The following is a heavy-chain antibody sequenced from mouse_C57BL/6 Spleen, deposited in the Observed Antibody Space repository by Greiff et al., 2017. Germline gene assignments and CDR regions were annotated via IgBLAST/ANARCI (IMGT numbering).Heavy chain of an antibody. V-gene: IGHV1-82*01. J-gene: IGHJ2*01. CDR1: GYAFSSSW. CDR3: ASGGDGYPY. CDR2: IYPGDGDT. Sequence: VMLVESGPELAKPGASVKISCKASGYAFSSSWMNWVKQRPGKGLEWIGRIYPGDGDTNYNGKFKGEATLTAAKSVSTAYMQLSSLTSDDSAVYFCASGGDGYPYWGQGTTLTVSS. D-gene: IGHD2-3*01.